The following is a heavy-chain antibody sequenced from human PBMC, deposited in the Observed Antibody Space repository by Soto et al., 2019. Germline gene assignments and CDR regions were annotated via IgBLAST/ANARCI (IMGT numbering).Heavy chain of an antibody. J-gene: IGHJ6*02. CDR3: ARDRYSYYDFWSGSLPYYYYGMEV. CDR2: ISYDGTKK. D-gene: IGHD3-3*01. V-gene: IGHV3-30*03. Sequence: PGGSRRLSCSAAGFTFSSYSMNWVRQAPGKGLEWVAVISYDGTKKYYADSVKGRFTISRDNSKNTLFLQMNSLTAEDTAVYYCARDRYSYYDFWSGSLPYYYYGMEVWGQGTTVTVSS. CDR1: GFTFSSYS.